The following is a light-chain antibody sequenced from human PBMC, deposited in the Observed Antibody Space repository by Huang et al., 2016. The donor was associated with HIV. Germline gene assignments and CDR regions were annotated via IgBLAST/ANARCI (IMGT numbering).Light chain of an antibody. V-gene: IGKV3-11*01. CDR1: QSVSRY. Sequence: DIVLTQSPATLSLSPGERATLSCRASQSVSRYLAWYQQKPGQAPRLLIYDASNRATGIPARFSGSGSGTDFTLTISSLEPEDFAVYYCQQRSNWPLLTFGGGTKVEIK. CDR2: DAS. J-gene: IGKJ4*01. CDR3: QQRSNWPLLT.